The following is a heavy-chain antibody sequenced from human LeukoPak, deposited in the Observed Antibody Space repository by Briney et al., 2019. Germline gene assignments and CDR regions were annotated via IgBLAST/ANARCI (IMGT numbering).Heavy chain of an antibody. Sequence: ASVKVSCKASGYTFTGYYMHWVRQAPGQGLEWMGWINPNSGGTNYAQKFQDRVTMTRDTSISTAYMELSRLRSDDTVVYYCAREIVVVVAAYDYWGQGTLVTVSS. D-gene: IGHD2-15*01. J-gene: IGHJ4*02. CDR3: AREIVVVVAAYDY. CDR2: INPNSGGT. CDR1: GYTFTGYY. V-gene: IGHV1-2*02.